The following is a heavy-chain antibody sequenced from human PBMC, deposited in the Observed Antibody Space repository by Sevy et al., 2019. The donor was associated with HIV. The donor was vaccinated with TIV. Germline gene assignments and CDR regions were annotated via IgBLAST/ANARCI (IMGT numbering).Heavy chain of an antibody. D-gene: IGHD2-8*01. CDR3: TRNGGAFDNGFDP. CDR2: ISSSGSSI. J-gene: IGHJ5*02. V-gene: IGHV3-48*03. Sequence: GSLRLSCTASGFTFSSYDMNWVRQAPGKGLEWVSKISSSGSSIYYADSVKGRFTISRDNTKNSLNLQMNSLRAEDTAVYYCTRNGGAFDNGFDPWGQGTLVTVSS. CDR1: GFTFSSYD.